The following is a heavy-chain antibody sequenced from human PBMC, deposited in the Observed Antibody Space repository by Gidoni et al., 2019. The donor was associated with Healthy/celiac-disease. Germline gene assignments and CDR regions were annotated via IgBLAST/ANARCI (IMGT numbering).Heavy chain of an antibody. J-gene: IGHJ4*02. CDR2: IYTSGST. Sequence: QVQLQESGPGLVKPSQTLSLTCPVPGGSIRSGSYYWSWIRQPAGKGLEWIGRIYTSGSTNYNPSLKSRVTISVDTSKNQFSLKLSSVTAADTAVYYCARAGYYDGLDYWGQGTLVTVSS. D-gene: IGHD3-22*01. V-gene: IGHV4-61*02. CDR1: GGSIRSGSYY. CDR3: ARAGYYDGLDY.